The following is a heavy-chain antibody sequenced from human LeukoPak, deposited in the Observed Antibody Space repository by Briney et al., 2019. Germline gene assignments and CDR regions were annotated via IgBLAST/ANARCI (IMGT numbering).Heavy chain of an antibody. Sequence: GGSLRLSCAASGFTFSDYYMSWIRQAPGKGLEWVSYISSSGSTIYYADSVKGGFTISRDKAKNSLYLQMNSLRAHIPPVYYCARDPVGYYGSGSYYYWGQGTLVTVSS. J-gene: IGHJ4*02. V-gene: IGHV3-11*01. CDR3: ARDPVGYYGSGSYYY. CDR1: GFTFSDYY. CDR2: ISSSGSTI. D-gene: IGHD3-10*01.